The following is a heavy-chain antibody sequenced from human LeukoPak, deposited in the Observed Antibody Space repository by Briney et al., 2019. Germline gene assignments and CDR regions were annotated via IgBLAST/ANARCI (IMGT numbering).Heavy chain of an antibody. V-gene: IGHV1-2*02. J-gene: IGHJ6*03. CDR1: GYTFTGYY. CDR3: ARVSDIVASYMDV. Sequence: GASGKVSCKASGYTFTGYYMHWVRQAPGQGLEWMGWINPNSGGTNYAQKFQGRVTMTRDTSISTAYMELSRLRSDDTAVYYCARVSDIVASYMDVWGKGTTVTVSS. D-gene: IGHD5-12*01. CDR2: INPNSGGT.